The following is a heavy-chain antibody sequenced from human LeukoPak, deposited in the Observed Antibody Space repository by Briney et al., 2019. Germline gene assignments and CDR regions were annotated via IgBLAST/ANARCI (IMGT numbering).Heavy chain of an antibody. CDR1: GGSFSGYY. J-gene: IGHJ4*02. V-gene: IGHV4-34*01. CDR2: INHSGST. Sequence: SETLSLTCAVYGGSFSGYYRSWIRQPPGKGLEWIGEINHSGSTNYNPSLKSRVTISVDTSKNQFSLKLSSVTAADTAVYYCAFYDILTGYFGYWGQGTLVTVSS. CDR3: AFYDILTGYFGY. D-gene: IGHD3-9*01.